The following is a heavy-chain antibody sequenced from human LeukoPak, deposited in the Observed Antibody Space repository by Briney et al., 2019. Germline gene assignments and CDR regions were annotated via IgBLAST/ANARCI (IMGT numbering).Heavy chain of an antibody. D-gene: IGHD7-27*01. V-gene: IGHV4-30-2*01. CDR2: IYHSGST. CDR1: GGSFSSGGYS. CDR3: ARALGTSPDTYFDL. J-gene: IGHJ2*01. Sequence: SQTLSLTCAVSGGSFSSGGYSWSWIRQPPGKGLEWIGYIYHSGSTYYNPSLKSRVTISVDRSKNQFSLKLSSVTAADTAVYYCARALGTSPDTYFDLWGRGTLVTVSS.